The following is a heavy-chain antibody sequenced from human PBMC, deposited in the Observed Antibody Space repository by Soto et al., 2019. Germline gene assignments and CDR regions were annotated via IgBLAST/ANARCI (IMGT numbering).Heavy chain of an antibody. D-gene: IGHD6-6*01. V-gene: IGHV3-23*01. J-gene: IGHJ3*01. CDR1: GFTFSSYA. CDR3: TNRKLPTRPWGPAFDV. CDR2: ISSSGGST. Sequence: GGSLRLSCAASGFTFSSYAMRWVRQAPGKGLEWVSAISSSGGSTYYPDSVKGRFTISRDNSKNTLFLQMNSLRAEDTAVYYCTNRKLPTRPWGPAFDVWGQGTMVTVSS.